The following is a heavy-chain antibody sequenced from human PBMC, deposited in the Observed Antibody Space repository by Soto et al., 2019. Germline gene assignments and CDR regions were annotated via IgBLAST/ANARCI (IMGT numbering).Heavy chain of an antibody. V-gene: IGHV1-18*01. D-gene: IGHD6-19*01. CDR1: GYTFTSYG. J-gene: IGHJ4*02. Sequence: QVQLVQSGAEVKKPGASVKVSCKASGYTFTSYGISWVRQAHGQGLEWMGWISAYNGNTNYAQKLQDRVTMTTDTSTSTAYMELRSLRSDDTAVYYCARALDSSGWYDQPAFDYWGQGTLVTVSS. CDR3: ARALDSSGWYDQPAFDY. CDR2: ISAYNGNT.